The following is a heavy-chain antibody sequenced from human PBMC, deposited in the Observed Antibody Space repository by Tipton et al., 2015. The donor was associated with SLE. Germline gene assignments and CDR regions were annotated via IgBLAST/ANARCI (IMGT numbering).Heavy chain of an antibody. CDR2: TSYDETVK. J-gene: IGHJ6*03. Sequence: SLRLSCAASGYPVPTFAMHWVRQAPGKGLEWVAVTSYDETVKYFADSVKGRFTISRDESKNTMYLQMNSLRAEDTAVYYCARDGFWSGYYYYYYYMDVWGKGTTVTVSS. CDR1: GYPVPTFA. V-gene: IGHV3-30*04. D-gene: IGHD3-3*01. CDR3: ARDGFWSGYYYYYYYMDV.